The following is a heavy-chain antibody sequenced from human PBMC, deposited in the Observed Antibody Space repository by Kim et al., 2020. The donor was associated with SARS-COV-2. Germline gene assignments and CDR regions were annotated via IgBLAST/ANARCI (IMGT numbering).Heavy chain of an antibody. CDR1: GFTLSNNV. CDR3: AEDRGESDWPGFDA. Sequence: GGSLRLSCAASGFTLSNNVMSWVRQAPGRGLEWVSTIRSRASAETTYYADSVNGRVNISRDISKNTLCLELNSLRADDTARYYCAEDRGESDWPGFDAWG. D-gene: IGHD2-21*02. CDR2: IRSRASAETT. V-gene: IGHV3-23*01. J-gene: IGHJ5*01.